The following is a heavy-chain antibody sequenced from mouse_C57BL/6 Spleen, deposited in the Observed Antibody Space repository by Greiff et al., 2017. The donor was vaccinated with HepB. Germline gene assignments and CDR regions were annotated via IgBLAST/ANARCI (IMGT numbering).Heavy chain of an antibody. V-gene: IGHV5-4*03. CDR2: ISDGGSYT. Sequence: EVMLVESGGGLVKPGGSLKLSCAASGFTFSSYAMSWVRQTPEKRLEWVATISDGGSYTYYPDNVKGRFTISRDNAKNNLYLQMSHLKSEDTAMYYCARGIYYDYDGLPWFAYWGQGTLVTVSA. D-gene: IGHD2-4*01. CDR1: GFTFSSYA. J-gene: IGHJ3*01. CDR3: ARGIYYDYDGLPWFAY.